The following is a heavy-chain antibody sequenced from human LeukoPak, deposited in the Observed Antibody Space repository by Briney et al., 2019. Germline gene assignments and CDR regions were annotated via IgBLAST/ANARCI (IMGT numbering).Heavy chain of an antibody. J-gene: IGHJ3*02. Sequence: GGSLRLSCAASGFTFSSYWMNWARQAPGKGLEWVSVIYSGGSTYYADSVKGRFTISRDNSKNTLYLQMNSLRAEDTAVYYCARISPDYAFDIWGQGTMVTVSS. CDR1: GFTFSSYW. D-gene: IGHD3-16*01. CDR3: ARISPDYAFDI. CDR2: IYSGGST. V-gene: IGHV3-53*01.